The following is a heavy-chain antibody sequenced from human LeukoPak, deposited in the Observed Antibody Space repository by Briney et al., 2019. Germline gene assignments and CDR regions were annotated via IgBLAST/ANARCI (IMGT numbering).Heavy chain of an antibody. CDR2: ICGSGSCT. CDR1: GFTFTSYA. V-gene: IGHV3-23*01. Sequence: QPGGSLRLSCAASGFTFTSYAMSWVRQAPGKGLEWVSAICGSGSCTYYTDSVKGGFTISRDNSKNTLYLQMNSLRDEDTALYYCAKEARQWLSPPDYWGQGTLVTVSS. J-gene: IGHJ4*02. D-gene: IGHD6-19*01. CDR3: AKEARQWLSPPDY.